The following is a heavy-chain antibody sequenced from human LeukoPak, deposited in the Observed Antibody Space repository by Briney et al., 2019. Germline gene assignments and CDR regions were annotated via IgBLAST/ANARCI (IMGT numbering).Heavy chain of an antibody. CDR2: IISIFGKA. J-gene: IGHJ6*02. Sequence: SSVPVSCKASGGTFISYAISWVRQAPGQGLAWMGGIISIFGKANYAQRLQGRVTITADESTSTDYMELSSLRSEDTAVYYCARVRDIVVVPAAPRPYYYYFGMDVWGQGTTVTVSS. V-gene: IGHV1-69*13. D-gene: IGHD2-2*01. CDR3: ARVRDIVVVPAAPRPYYYYFGMDV. CDR1: GGTFISYA.